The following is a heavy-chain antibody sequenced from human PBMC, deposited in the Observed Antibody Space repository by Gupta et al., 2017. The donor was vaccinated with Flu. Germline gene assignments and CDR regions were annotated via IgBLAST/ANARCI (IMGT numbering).Heavy chain of an antibody. CDR1: EFTFSNYW. J-gene: IGHJ3*02. CDR3: ARVPRDWWEVGGGAFYI. CDR2: ISSEGSNI. Sequence: EAQLVGSGGGLVQPGGSLRLSCVASEFTFSNYWMHWVGQAPGKGLVWISLISSEGSNINVADPVKGRFNISREKAKNTFDLQIKNVRADDTAGYYWARVPRDWWEVGGGAFYIWGQGTVGTVSS. V-gene: IGHV3-74*01. D-gene: IGHD1-26*01.